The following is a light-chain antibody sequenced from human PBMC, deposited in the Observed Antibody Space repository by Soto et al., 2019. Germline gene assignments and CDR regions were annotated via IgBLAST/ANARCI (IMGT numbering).Light chain of an antibody. CDR3: QQSYITPLT. V-gene: IGKV1-39*01. CDR2: DAS. Sequence: DIQMTQSPSSLSASVGDRVTISCRASQSISSYLNWYQQKPGKAPNLLIYDASSLQSGVPSRFSGSGAGTDFTLTINSLQPEDFATYYCQQSYITPLTFGQGTKVEIK. J-gene: IGKJ1*01. CDR1: QSISSY.